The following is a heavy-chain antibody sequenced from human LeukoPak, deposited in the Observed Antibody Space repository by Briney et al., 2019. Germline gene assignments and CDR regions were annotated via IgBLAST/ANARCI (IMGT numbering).Heavy chain of an antibody. CDR2: ISYGGIT. CDR1: GGSITTRGYF. D-gene: IGHD1-1*01. V-gene: IGHV4-39*01. CDR3: ARQSSDDNFPRYFDY. Sequence: SETLSLTCIVSGGSITTRGYFWGWIRQPPGQGLEWIATISYGGITYYSPSLKSRVTISVDTSANQFSLKLTSVTAADTAVYYCARQSSDDNFPRYFDYWGQGTLVTVSS. J-gene: IGHJ4*02.